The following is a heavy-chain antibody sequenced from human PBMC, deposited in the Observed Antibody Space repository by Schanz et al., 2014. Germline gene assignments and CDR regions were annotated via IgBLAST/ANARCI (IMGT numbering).Heavy chain of an antibody. D-gene: IGHD3-22*01. V-gene: IGHV3-33*06. CDR3: AKEDRNHNSDYVY. CDR2: IWFDGNNK. CDR1: GFTFSSYG. Sequence: HVQLVESGGGVVQPGRSLRLSCATSGFTFSSYGMHWVRQAPGKGLEWVAVIWFDGNNKYYADSVRGRFTISRDDSKNTLYLQMNSLRPEDTAVYYCAKEDRNHNSDYVYWGQGTLVTVSS. J-gene: IGHJ4*02.